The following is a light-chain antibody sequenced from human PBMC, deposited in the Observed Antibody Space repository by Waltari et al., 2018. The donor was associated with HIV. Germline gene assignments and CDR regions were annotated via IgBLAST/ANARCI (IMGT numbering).Light chain of an antibody. CDR2: WAS. V-gene: IGKV4-1*01. J-gene: IGKJ1*01. CDR3: QQYYNTPWT. CDR1: QTVLSDSTTKNY. Sequence: DIILTQSPDTLAVSLGDRATIHCRSSQTVLSDSTTKNYLSWYHQKPGQPPKLLLYWASARESGVPARFSGSGSATDFTLTITDFQAEDAAIYFCQQYYNTPWTFGQGTRADIK.